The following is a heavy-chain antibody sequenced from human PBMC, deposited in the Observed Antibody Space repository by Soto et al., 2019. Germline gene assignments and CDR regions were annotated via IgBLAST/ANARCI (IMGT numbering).Heavy chain of an antibody. CDR1: GGPISGDYY. CDR3: ARLVRSLHFDY. J-gene: IGHJ4*02. Sequence: PSETLSLTCNVSGGPISGDYYWTWIRQPPGKGREWIGYIFYSGSTYYNPSLKSRVTISXXXXXXQXSXKXSXVTAXDTAVYYCARLVRSLHFDYWGQGTPVTVSS. D-gene: IGHD2-8*02. CDR2: IFYSGST. V-gene: IGHV4-30-4*02.